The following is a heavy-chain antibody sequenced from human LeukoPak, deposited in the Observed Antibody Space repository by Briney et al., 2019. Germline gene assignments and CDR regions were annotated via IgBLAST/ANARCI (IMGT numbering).Heavy chain of an antibody. D-gene: IGHD6-19*01. CDR1: SGSISGNN. CDR3: AKMVAGIRYMDV. CDR2: IYNSGTT. J-gene: IGHJ6*03. Sequence: SETLSLTCTVSSGSISGNNWSWIRQPAGKGLEWIGRIYNSGTTNYNPSLQSRVTMSVDTSKNQFSLKLSSVTAADTAVYYCAKMVAGIRYMDVWGKGTMVTVSS. V-gene: IGHV4-4*07.